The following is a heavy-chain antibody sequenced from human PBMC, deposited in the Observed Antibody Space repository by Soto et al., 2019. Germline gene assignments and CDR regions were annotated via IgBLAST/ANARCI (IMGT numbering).Heavy chain of an antibody. D-gene: IGHD3-10*01. J-gene: IGHJ6*03. V-gene: IGHV7-4-1*02. CDR2: INTNTGNP. CDR3: ARVSEGCGVRGVIYYYYYYMDV. CDR1: GYTFTSYA. Sequence: ASVKVSCKASGYTFTSYAMNWVRQAPGQGLEWMGWINTNTGNPTYAQGFTGRFVFSLDTSVSTAYLQISSLKSEDTAVYYCARVSEGCGVRGVIYYYYYYMDVWGQGTTVTVSS.